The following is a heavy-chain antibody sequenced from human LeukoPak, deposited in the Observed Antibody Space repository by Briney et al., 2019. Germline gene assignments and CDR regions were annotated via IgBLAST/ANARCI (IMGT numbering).Heavy chain of an antibody. D-gene: IGHD2-2*01. J-gene: IGHJ6*03. CDR3: ARHVPNCSSTSCYWVDYYYMDV. Sequence: SETLSLTCTVSGGSISSSSYYWGWIRQPPGKGLEWIGSIYYSGSTYYNPSLKSRVTISVDTSKNQFSLKLSSVTAADTAVYYCARHVPNCSSTSCYWVDYYYMDVWGKGTTVTVSS. V-gene: IGHV4-39*01. CDR1: GGSISSSSYY. CDR2: IYYSGST.